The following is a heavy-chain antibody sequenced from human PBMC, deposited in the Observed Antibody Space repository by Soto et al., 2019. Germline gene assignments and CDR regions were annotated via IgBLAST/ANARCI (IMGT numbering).Heavy chain of an antibody. CDR3: VRDRDLITFGGVIVRFDAFDI. J-gene: IGHJ3*02. Sequence: GALRASCAASGFTFSDYYKSWIRPAPGKGLGGVSYISSSGSTIYYADFVKGRFTISRDNANNSLYLQMNSLRAEDTAVYYCVRDRDLITFGGVIVRFDAFDIWGQGTMVTVSS. D-gene: IGHD3-16*02. CDR1: GFTFSDYY. CDR2: ISSSGSTI. V-gene: IGHV3-11*01.